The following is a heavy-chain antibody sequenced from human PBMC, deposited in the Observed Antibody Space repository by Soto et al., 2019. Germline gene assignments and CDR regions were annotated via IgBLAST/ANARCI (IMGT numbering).Heavy chain of an antibody. CDR2: ISAYNGNT. D-gene: IGHD6-13*01. CDR3: AREYGSSWYGSRGWFDP. J-gene: IGHJ5*02. CDR1: GYANTRYG. Sequence: GASVKVSWKTSGYANTRYGGSWVRQAPGQGLEWMGWISAYNGNTNYAQKLQGRVTMTTDTSTSTAYMELRSLRSDDTAVYYCAREYGSSWYGSRGWFDPWGQGTLVTVSS. V-gene: IGHV1-18*01.